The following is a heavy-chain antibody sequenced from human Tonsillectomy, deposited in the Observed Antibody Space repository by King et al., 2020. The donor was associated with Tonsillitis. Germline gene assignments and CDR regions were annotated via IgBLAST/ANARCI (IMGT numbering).Heavy chain of an antibody. J-gene: IGHJ4*02. D-gene: IGHD3-22*01. CDR1: GVSMRTTY. CDR3: ARDRGDYYDSATYDPLYFDS. Sequence: VQLQESGPGLVKPSENLSLTCAVSGVSMRTTYWSWIRRPAGKGLEWIGRVYASGKTYYNPSFKSRVTLSIDTSKNQFSLRLSSVTAADTAVYYCARDRGDYYDSATYDPLYFDSWGQGTLVTVSS. CDR2: VYASGKT. V-gene: IGHV4-4*07.